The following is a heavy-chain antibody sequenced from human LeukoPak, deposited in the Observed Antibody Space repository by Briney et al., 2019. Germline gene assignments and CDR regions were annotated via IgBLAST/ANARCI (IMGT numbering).Heavy chain of an antibody. V-gene: IGHV4-59*01. CDR3: ARDLGLYYYDSSGYYFDY. CDR2: IYYSGSH. J-gene: IGHJ4*02. CDR1: GGSIRWYY. D-gene: IGHD3-22*01. Sequence: SSETLSLTRTVWGGSIRWYYWLWLRQPPGKGLEGMGYIYYSGSHNYHPSLKSRVTISVDTSKNQFSLKLSSVTAADTAVYYCARDLGLYYYDSSGYYFDYWGQGTLVTVSS.